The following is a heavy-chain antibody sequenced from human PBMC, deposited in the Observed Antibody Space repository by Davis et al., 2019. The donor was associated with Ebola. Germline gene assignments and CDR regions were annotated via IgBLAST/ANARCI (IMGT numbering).Heavy chain of an antibody. D-gene: IGHD3-22*01. J-gene: IGHJ4*02. CDR3: ARYDSSGDRVDY. V-gene: IGHV4-39*07. CDR2: VSYSGST. CDR1: GGSTSTSNYY. Sequence: MPSETLSLTCTLSGGSTSTSNYYWGWIRQPPGKGLEWIGSVSYSGSTYYSPSLKSRVTISVDTSKNQFSLKLSSVTAADTAVYYCARYDSSGDRVDYWGQGTLVTVSS.